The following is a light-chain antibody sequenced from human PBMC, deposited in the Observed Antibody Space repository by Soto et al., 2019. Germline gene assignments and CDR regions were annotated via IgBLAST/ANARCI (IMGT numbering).Light chain of an antibody. J-gene: IGLJ1*01. CDR2: EVS. CDR3: SSYTSSSPYV. CDR1: SSDVGGYNY. Sequence: QSALTQPASVSGSPGQSITISCTGTSSDVGGYNYVSWYQQHPGKAPKLMIYEVSNRPSGVSNRFSGSKSGNTASLTISGLQAEQEADYYCSSYTSSSPYVFGTGTKVTV. V-gene: IGLV2-14*01.